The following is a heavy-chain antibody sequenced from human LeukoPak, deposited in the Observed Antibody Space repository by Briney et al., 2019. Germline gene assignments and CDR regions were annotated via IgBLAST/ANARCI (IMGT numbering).Heavy chain of an antibody. J-gene: IGHJ4*02. Sequence: SETLSLTCAVYGGSFIGFHWNWIRQPPGKGLEWIGDINHSGSTNYNPSLTSRVTISVDTSNNQFSLKLSSVTAADTAVYYCATGVHGITAAGDYYFDYWGQGTLVTVSS. V-gene: IGHV4-34*01. CDR2: INHSGST. CDR1: GGSFIGFH. D-gene: IGHD6-13*01. CDR3: ATGVHGITAAGDYYFDY.